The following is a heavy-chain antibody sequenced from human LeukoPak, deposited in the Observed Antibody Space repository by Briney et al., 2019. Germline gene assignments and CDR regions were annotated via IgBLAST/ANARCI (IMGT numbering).Heavy chain of an antibody. V-gene: IGHV4-30-2*01. J-gene: IGHJ3*02. CDR2: IYHSGST. CDR1: GGSISSGGYS. D-gene: IGHD3-10*01. Sequence: SETLSLTCAVSGGSISSGGYSWSWIRQPPGKGLEWIGYIYHSGSTYYNPSLKSRVTISVDRSKNQFSLKLSSVTAADTAVYYCARGSTMVRGVISSIDAFDIWGQGTMVTVSS. CDR3: ARGSTMVRGVISSIDAFDI.